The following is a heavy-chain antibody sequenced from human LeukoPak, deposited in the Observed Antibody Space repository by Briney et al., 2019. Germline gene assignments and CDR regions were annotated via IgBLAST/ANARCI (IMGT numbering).Heavy chain of an antibody. CDR2: ISYGGSNK. CDR3: AKDRWELRAIDY. Sequence: HAGRSLRLSCAASGFTFSSYGMHWVRQAPGKGLEWVAVISYGGSNKYYADSVKGRFTISRDNSKNTLYLQMNSLRAEDTAVYYCAKDRWELRAIDYWGQGTLVTVSS. J-gene: IGHJ4*02. CDR1: GFTFSSYG. D-gene: IGHD1-26*01. V-gene: IGHV3-30*18.